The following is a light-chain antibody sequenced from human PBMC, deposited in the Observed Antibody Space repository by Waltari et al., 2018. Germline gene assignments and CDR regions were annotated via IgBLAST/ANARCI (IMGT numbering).Light chain of an antibody. Sequence: EIVLTQSPATLSLSPGDRTTLSCRASQSFGSSLTWYQQRPGQAPRLLIYDTSNRATDIPARFSGSGSGTDFTLTISSLEPEDFGVCYCQQGNNWQWTFGQGTKVEI. J-gene: IGKJ1*01. V-gene: IGKV3D-11*02. CDR2: DTS. CDR1: QSFGSS. CDR3: QQGNNWQWT.